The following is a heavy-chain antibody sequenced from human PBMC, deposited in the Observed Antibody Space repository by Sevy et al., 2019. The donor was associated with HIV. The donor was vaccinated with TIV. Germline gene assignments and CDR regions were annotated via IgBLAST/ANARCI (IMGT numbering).Heavy chain of an antibody. J-gene: IGHJ3*02. Sequence: SETLSLTCTVSGGSISSYYWSWIRQPPGKGLEWIGYIYYSGSTNYNPSLKSRVTISVDTSKNQFSLKLSSVTAADTAVYYCARGGGSDAFDIWGQRTMVTVSS. CDR1: GGSISSYY. CDR3: ARGGGSDAFDI. D-gene: IGHD1-26*01. CDR2: IYYSGST. V-gene: IGHV4-59*01.